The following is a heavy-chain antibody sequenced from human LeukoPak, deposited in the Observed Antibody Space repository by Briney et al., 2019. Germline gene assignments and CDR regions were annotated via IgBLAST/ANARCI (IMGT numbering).Heavy chain of an antibody. V-gene: IGHV4-4*07. Sequence: SETLSLTCAVYGGSFSGYYWSWIRQPAGKGLEWIGRIYTSGSTNYNPSLKSRVTMSVDTSKNQFSLKLSSVTAADTAVYYCATEIYYDSSGYYFDYWGQGTLVTVSS. CDR3: ATEIYYDSSGYYFDY. D-gene: IGHD3-22*01. CDR2: IYTSGST. J-gene: IGHJ4*02. CDR1: GGSFSGYY.